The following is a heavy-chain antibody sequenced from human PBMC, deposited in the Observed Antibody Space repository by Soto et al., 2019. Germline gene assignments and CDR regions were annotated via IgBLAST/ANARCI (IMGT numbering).Heavy chain of an antibody. D-gene: IGHD5-12*01. CDR3: AAELGNTCYDGQDY. J-gene: IGHJ4*02. CDR2: IIYDGSNK. Sequence: QVQLVESGGGVVQPGRSLRLSCAASGLTFSRYAMHWVRQAPGKGLEWVAVIIYDGSNKHYADSVQGRFTISRDNSKNTLYLQMNSLRAEDTAVYYCAAELGNTCYDGQDYWGQGTLVTVSS. CDR1: GLTFSRYA. V-gene: IGHV3-30*04.